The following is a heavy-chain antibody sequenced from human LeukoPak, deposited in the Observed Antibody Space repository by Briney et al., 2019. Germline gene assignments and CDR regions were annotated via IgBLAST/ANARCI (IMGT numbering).Heavy chain of an antibody. CDR2: IYYSGST. J-gene: IGHJ4*02. V-gene: IGHV4-59*08. Sequence: SETLSLTCTVSGGSISSYYWSWIRQPPGKGLEWIGHIYYSGSTNYNPSLKSRVTISVDTSKNQFSLKLNSMTAADTAVYYCARHAGRGYYFDYWGQGTLVTVSS. CDR3: ARHAGRGYYFDY. CDR1: GGSISSYY.